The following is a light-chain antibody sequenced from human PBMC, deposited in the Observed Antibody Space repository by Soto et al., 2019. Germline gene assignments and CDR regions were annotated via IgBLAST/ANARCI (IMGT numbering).Light chain of an antibody. V-gene: IGKV2-28*01. J-gene: IGKJ4*01. CDR3: MQALQTPLT. CDR2: LGS. CDR1: QSLLHSNGYNY. Sequence: DIVMTQSPLSLPVTPGEPASISCRSSQSLLHSNGYNYLDWYLQKPGQSPQLLIYLGSNRASGVPDRFSGSGSGTDFTPKISRVEAEGVGVYYCMQALQTPLTFGGGTKVDIK.